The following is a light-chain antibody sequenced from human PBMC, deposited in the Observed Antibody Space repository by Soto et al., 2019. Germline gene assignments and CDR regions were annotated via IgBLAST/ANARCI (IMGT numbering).Light chain of an antibody. V-gene: IGKV1-5*03. J-gene: IGKJ3*01. CDR2: KAS. CDR3: QQYKSYSLFT. CDR1: QSISSW. Sequence: DIQMTQSPSTLSASVGDRVIIICRASQSISSWLAWYQQKPGKAPKLLIHKASSLQSGVPSRFSGSRSETEFALTISSLQPDDFATYYCQQYKSYSLFTFGPGNKV.